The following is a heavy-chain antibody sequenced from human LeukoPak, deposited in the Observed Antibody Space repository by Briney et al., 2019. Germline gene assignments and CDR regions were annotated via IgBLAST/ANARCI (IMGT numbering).Heavy chain of an antibody. Sequence: ASVKVSCKASEYTFTGYYIHWVRQAPGQGLEWMGWIDPNTGDSNYVQKFQGRVTMTRDTSISTAYMELSSLRSEDTAVYYCAYYGSGSYYRQIDYWGQGTLVTVSS. CDR2: IDPNTGDS. V-gene: IGHV1-2*02. J-gene: IGHJ4*02. CDR3: AYYGSGSYYRQIDY. D-gene: IGHD3-10*01. CDR1: EYTFTGYY.